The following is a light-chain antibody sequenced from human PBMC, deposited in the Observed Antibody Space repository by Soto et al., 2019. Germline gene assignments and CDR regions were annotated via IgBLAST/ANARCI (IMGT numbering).Light chain of an antibody. CDR1: QTISTW. J-gene: IGKJ2*01. V-gene: IGKV1-5*03. Sequence: DIQMTQSPSTLSASVGDRVTITCRASQTISTWLAWFQQKPGKAPKLLIYKASSLESGVPLRFSGSGSGTEFTLTISSLQPDDFATYYCLQDNSYSMYTFGQGTKLEIK. CDR2: KAS. CDR3: LQDNSYSMYT.